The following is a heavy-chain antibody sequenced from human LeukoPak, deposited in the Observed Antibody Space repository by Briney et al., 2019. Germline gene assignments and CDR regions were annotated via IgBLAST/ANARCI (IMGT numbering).Heavy chain of an antibody. Sequence: GGSLRLSCAASGFTFSSYGMNWVRQAPGKGLEWVSSISNSKTNIYYSDSVKGRFTISRDNAKDSLSLQMNRLRAEDTAVYYCARDRGYCTTTSCHSYYGMDVWGQGTTVTVSS. J-gene: IGHJ6*02. D-gene: IGHD2-2*01. CDR1: GFTFSSYG. CDR2: ISNSKTNI. V-gene: IGHV3-21*01. CDR3: ARDRGYCTTTSCHSYYGMDV.